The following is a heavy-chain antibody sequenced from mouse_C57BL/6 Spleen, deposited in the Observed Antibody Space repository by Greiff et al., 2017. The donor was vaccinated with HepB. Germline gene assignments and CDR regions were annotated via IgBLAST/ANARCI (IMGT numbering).Heavy chain of an antibody. V-gene: IGHV14-1*01. J-gene: IGHJ2*01. Sequence: EVQLQQSGAELVRPGASVKLSCTASGFNIKDYYMHWVKQRPEQGLEWIGRIDPEDGDTEYAPKFQGKATMTADTASNTAYLQLSSLTSEDPAVYYCTTLGYYGSSFDYWGQGTTLTVSS. D-gene: IGHD1-1*01. CDR3: TTLGYYGSSFDY. CDR1: GFNIKDYY. CDR2: IDPEDGDT.